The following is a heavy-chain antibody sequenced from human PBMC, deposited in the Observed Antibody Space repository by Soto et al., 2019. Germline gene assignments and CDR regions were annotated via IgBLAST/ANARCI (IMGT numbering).Heavy chain of an antibody. V-gene: IGHV3-30-3*01. J-gene: IGHJ5*02. CDR3: ARAGGFADYFSWFDP. CDR1: GSTFRSFA. CDR2: ISYDGSTT. D-gene: IGHD3-16*01. Sequence: PGGSLTLSSPGSGSTFRSFAMHWVRQAPAQGLGWVAVISYDGSTTHYADSVKCRFSISRDNYKNTLYLQMNSLRAEDTAVYYCARAGGFADYFSWFDPWGQGTLVTVSS.